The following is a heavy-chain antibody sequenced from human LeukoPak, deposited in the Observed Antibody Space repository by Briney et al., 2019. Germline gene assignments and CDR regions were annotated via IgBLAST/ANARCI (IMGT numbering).Heavy chain of an antibody. D-gene: IGHD5-12*01. CDR1: GFTFSSYA. J-gene: IGHJ6*03. Sequence: GGSLRLSCAASGFTFSSYAMTWVRQAPGKGLEWVSAISGSGGSTYYADSVKGRFTISRDNSKNTLYLQMNSLRAEDTAVYYCAKCIVATNYYYYMDVWGEGTTVTVSS. CDR3: AKCIVATNYYYYMDV. V-gene: IGHV3-23*01. CDR2: ISGSGGST.